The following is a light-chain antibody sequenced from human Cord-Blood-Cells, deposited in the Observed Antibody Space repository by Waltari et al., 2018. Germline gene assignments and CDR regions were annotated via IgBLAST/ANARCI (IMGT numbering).Light chain of an antibody. J-gene: IGLJ2*01. CDR3: CSYAGSVV. V-gene: IGLV2-23*01. CDR2: EGS. Sequence: QPALTQPASVPGSPGQSTTISGPGTSSDVGGYTLVPRSQQPPGKAPNLMIIEGSKRPSGFFNRFSGSKSGNTASLTISGLQAEDEADYYCCSYAGSVVFGGGTKLTVL. CDR1: SSDVGGYTL.